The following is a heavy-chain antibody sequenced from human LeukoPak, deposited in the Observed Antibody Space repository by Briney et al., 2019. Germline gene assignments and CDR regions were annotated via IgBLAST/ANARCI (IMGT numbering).Heavy chain of an antibody. Sequence: GGSLRLSCAASGFTFSGYPMHWVRQTPGKGLEWVAIISNAGSDKHYADPVKGRFTISRDNSENTLYLQMNSLRVEDTAVYYCAREGSSGFYPYWGQGILVTVSS. J-gene: IGHJ4*02. CDR1: GFTFSGYP. D-gene: IGHD3-22*01. CDR2: ISNAGSDK. V-gene: IGHV3-30-3*01. CDR3: AREGSSGFYPY.